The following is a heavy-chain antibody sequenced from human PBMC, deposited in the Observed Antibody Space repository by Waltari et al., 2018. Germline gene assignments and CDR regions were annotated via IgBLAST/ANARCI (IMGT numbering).Heavy chain of an antibody. J-gene: IGHJ3*02. CDR2: VDPEDGET. V-gene: IGHV1-69-2*01. CDR1: GYTFTDYY. D-gene: IGHD4-17*01. CDR3: ATGRSANYGGSLDAFDI. Sequence: EVQLVQSGAEVKKPGATVKISCKASGYTFTDYYMHWVQQAPGKGLEWMGRVDPEDGETIYAEKFQGRVTITADTSTDTAYMELSSLRSEDTAVYYCATGRSANYGGSLDAFDIWGQGTMVTVSS.